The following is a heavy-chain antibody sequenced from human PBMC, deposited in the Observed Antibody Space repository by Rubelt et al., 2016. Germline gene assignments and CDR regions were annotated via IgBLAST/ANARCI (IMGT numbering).Heavy chain of an antibody. CDR3: ARENAANWFDP. CDR2: IDPSDSYT. Sequence: EVQLVQSGAELKKPGESLRISCKGSGYSFSSYWISWVRQMPGKGLEWMGRIDPSDSYTEYSPSFQGHVTISVDRSSSTAFLQWSGLRASDTATYFCARENAANWFDPWGQGTLVTVSS. V-gene: IGHV5-10-1*01. J-gene: IGHJ5*02. CDR1: GYSFSSYW. D-gene: IGHD2-2*01.